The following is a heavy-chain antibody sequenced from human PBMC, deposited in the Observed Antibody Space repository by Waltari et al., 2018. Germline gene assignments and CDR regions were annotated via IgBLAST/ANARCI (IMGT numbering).Heavy chain of an antibody. CDR1: GYTFTSYG. CDR2: ISAYNGNT. V-gene: IGHV1-18*01. CDR3: ARYWARGYGGTGAEYFQH. J-gene: IGHJ1*01. D-gene: IGHD4-17*01. Sequence: QVQLVQSGAEVKKPGASVKVSCKASGYTFTSYGISWVRQAPGQGLEWRGWISAYNGNTNYAQKIQGRVTMTTATSTSTADMELRSLRSDDAAVYYCARYWARGYGGTGAEYFQHWGQGTLVTVSS.